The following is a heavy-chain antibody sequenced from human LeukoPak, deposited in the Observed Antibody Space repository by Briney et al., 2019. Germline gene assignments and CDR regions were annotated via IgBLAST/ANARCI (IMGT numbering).Heavy chain of an antibody. D-gene: IGHD3-22*01. Sequence: GGSLRLSCAASGFTFSSYWMSWVRQAPGKGLEWVANIKQDGSEKYYVDSVKGRFTISRDNAKNSLYLQMNSLRAEDTAVYYCARASYYYDSSGYYYFDYWGQGTLVTVSS. CDR3: ARASYYYDSSGYYYFDY. CDR2: IKQDGSEK. V-gene: IGHV3-7*01. CDR1: GFTFSSYW. J-gene: IGHJ4*02.